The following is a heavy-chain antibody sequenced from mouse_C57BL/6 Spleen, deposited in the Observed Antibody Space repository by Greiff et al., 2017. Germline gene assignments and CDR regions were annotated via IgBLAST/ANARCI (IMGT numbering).Heavy chain of an antibody. J-gene: IGHJ1*03. CDR3: ARFDGYVYWYFDV. CDR1: GYAFTNYL. D-gene: IGHD2-3*01. Sequence: QVQLKESGAELVRPGTSVKVSCKASGYAFTNYLIEWVKQRPGQGLEWIGVINPGGGGTHYNEKFKGKATLTADKSSSTAYMQLSSLTSEDSAVYFCARFDGYVYWYFDVWGTGTTVTVSS. CDR2: INPGGGGT. V-gene: IGHV1-54*01.